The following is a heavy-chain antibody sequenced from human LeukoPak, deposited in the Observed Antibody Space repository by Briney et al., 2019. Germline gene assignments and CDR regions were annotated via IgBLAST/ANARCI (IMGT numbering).Heavy chain of an antibody. Sequence: SETLSLTCTVSGYSISSGYYWGWIRQPPGKGLEWIGGIYYSGSTYYNPSLKSRVTISVDTSKNQFSLKLSSVTAADTAVYYCASQYYYDTPFDYWGQGTLVTVSS. CDR2: IYYSGST. D-gene: IGHD3-22*01. V-gene: IGHV4-38-2*02. J-gene: IGHJ4*02. CDR3: ASQYYYDTPFDY. CDR1: GYSISSGYY.